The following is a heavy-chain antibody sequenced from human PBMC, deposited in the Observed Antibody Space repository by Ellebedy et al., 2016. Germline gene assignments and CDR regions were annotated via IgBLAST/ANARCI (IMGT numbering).Heavy chain of an antibody. CDR3: ARAPYDYIWGTYRPTLDY. J-gene: IGHJ4*02. CDR2: ISAYSGNT. CDR1: GYTFTSYG. V-gene: IGHV1-18*01. D-gene: IGHD3-16*02. Sequence: ASVKVSXKASGYTFTSYGISWVRQAPGQGLEWMGWISAYSGNTDYEQRFQGRVTMTTDTSTSTAYMELRRLRSDDTAVYYCARAPYDYIWGTYRPTLDYWGQGTLVTVSS.